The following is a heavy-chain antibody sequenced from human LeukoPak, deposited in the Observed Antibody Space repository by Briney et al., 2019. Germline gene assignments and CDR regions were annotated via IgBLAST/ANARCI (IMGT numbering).Heavy chain of an antibody. CDR3: ARIPHGLSSGWPPSDY. CDR1: GASISSHL. D-gene: IGHD6-19*01. V-gene: IGHV4-4*07. CDR2: IYTSGST. J-gene: IGHJ4*02. Sequence: PSETLSLTCTVPGASISSHLWVWIRKPPGKGLEWIWRIYTSGSTNYNPSLKSRVTMSVATSKNHISLRLTSVTAADTAAYYCARIPHGLSSGWPPSDYWGQGTLVTVSS.